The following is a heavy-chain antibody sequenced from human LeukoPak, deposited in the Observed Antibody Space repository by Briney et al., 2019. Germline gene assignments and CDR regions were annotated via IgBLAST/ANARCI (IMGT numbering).Heavy chain of an antibody. Sequence: PGGSLRLSCAASGFTFSSYSMNWVRQAPGKGLEWVANIKQDGSEKYYVDSVKGRFTISRDNSKNTLYLQMNSLRAEDTAVYYCAKAFRGFDYWGQGTLVTVSS. CDR2: IKQDGSEK. J-gene: IGHJ4*02. V-gene: IGHV3-7*03. CDR1: GFTFSSYS. CDR3: AKAFRGFDY.